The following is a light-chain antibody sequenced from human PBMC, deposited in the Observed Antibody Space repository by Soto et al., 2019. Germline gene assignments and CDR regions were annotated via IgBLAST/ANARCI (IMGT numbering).Light chain of an antibody. J-gene: IGKJ1*01. CDR3: QEDENCTPAGT. V-gene: IGKV3-15*01. Sequence: TVLTQSPATLSVSPGERASLSCRASQSVSINLAWYQQKPCQAPRLLIYGASSRATGIPARFSGSGSGTEFTLTINSLQSEDFEVYYCQEDENCTPAGTFGQGTKVEV. CDR2: GAS. CDR1: QSVSIN.